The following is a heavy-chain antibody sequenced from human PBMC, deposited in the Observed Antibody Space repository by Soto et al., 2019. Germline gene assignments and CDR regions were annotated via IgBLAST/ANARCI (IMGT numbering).Heavy chain of an antibody. Sequence: SETLSLTCTVSGGSISSYYWTWIRQPPGKGLEWIGYIYYSGSTNYNPSLKSRVTISVDTSKTQFSLKLSSVTAADTAVYYCARHLGNYYDSSGYYRTKLNWFDPWGQGTLVTVSS. J-gene: IGHJ5*02. V-gene: IGHV4-59*08. D-gene: IGHD3-22*01. CDR1: GGSISSYY. CDR3: ARHLGNYYDSSGYYRTKLNWFDP. CDR2: IYYSGST.